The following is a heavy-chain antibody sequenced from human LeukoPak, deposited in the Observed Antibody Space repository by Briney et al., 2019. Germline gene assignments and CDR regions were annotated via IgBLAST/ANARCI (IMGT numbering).Heavy chain of an antibody. D-gene: IGHD2-2*01. Sequence: GGSLRLSCAATGFTFSTNWMSWVRQAPGKGLEWVANIKQDGSEKYYVDSVKGRFTISRDNSKNTLYLQMNSLRAEDTAVYYCAKGGASQEYNWFDPWGQGTLVTVSS. CDR3: AKGGASQEYNWFDP. J-gene: IGHJ5*02. V-gene: IGHV3-7*01. CDR1: GFTFSTNW. CDR2: IKQDGSEK.